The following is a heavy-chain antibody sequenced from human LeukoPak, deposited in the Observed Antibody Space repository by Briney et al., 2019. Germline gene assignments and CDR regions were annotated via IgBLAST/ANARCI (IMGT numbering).Heavy chain of an antibody. Sequence: PGGSLRLSCAASGFTFSDYYMSWIRQAPGKGLEWVANIKQDGGEKYYVDSVKGRFTISRDNAKNSLYLQMNSLRAEDTAVYYCARVSGYCSSTSCPNYYYYYGMDVWGQGTTVTVSS. CDR2: IKQDGGEK. CDR3: ARVSGYCSSTSCPNYYYYYGMDV. V-gene: IGHV3-7*01. J-gene: IGHJ6*02. D-gene: IGHD2-2*01. CDR1: GFTFSDYY.